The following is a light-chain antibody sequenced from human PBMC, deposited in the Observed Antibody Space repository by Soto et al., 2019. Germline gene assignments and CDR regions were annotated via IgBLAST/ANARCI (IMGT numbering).Light chain of an antibody. J-gene: IGKJ3*01. CDR2: GAS. CDR1: QSVSSTY. V-gene: IGKV3-20*01. Sequence: EIVLTQSPGTLSLSPGERATLSCRASQSVSSTYLGWYQQKPGQAPRLLISGASSRATGIPDRFSGSGYGTDFTLTISRLAPDDFAVYYCQQYGSIPFTFGPGTKVDI. CDR3: QQYGSIPFT.